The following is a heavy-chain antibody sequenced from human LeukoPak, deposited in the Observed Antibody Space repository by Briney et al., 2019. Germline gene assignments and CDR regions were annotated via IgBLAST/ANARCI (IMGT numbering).Heavy chain of an antibody. CDR3: ARETPPGQLLQGISHYFDY. J-gene: IGHJ4*02. V-gene: IGHV4-34*01. CDR1: GGSSSGYY. Sequence: SEILSLTCAVYGGSSSGYYWSWIRQPPGKGLEWIGEINHSGSTNYNPSLKSRVTISVDTSKNQFSLKLSSVTAADTAVYYCARETPPGQLLQGISHYFDYWGQGTLVTVSS. D-gene: IGHD2-2*01. CDR2: INHSGST.